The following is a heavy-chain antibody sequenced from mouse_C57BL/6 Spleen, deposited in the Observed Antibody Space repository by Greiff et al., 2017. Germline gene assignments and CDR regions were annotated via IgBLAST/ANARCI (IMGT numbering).Heavy chain of an antibody. D-gene: IGHD2-3*01. CDR2: IDPSDSYT. Sequence: QVQLQQPGAELVMPGASVKLSCKASGYTFTSYWMHWVKQRPGQGLEWIGEIDPSDSYTNYNQKFKGKSTLTVDKSSSTAYMQLSSLTSEDSAVYYCARKGRWLLKYFDVWGTGTTVTVSS. J-gene: IGHJ1*03. CDR1: GYTFTSYW. V-gene: IGHV1-69*01. CDR3: ARKGRWLLKYFDV.